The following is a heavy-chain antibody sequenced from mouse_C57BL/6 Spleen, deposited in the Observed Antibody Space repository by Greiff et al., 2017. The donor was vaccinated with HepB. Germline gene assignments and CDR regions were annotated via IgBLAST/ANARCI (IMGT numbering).Heavy chain of an antibody. CDR1: GFTFSDYY. Sequence: EVQRVESGGGLVQPGGSLKLSCAASGFTFSDYYMYWVRQTPEKRLEWVAYISNGGGSTYYPDTVKGRYTISRDNAKNTLYLQMSRLKSEDTALYYCARDDLLLRAGYFDVWGTGTTVTVSS. J-gene: IGHJ1*03. V-gene: IGHV5-12*01. CDR2: ISNGGGST. CDR3: ARDDLLLRAGYFDV. D-gene: IGHD1-1*01.